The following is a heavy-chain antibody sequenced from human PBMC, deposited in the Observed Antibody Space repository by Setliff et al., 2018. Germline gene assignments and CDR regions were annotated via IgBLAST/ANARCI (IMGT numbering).Heavy chain of an antibody. J-gene: IGHJ3*02. V-gene: IGHV3-48*04. CDR3: ARDWSNNYWAFDI. CDR1: GFTFSSYS. CDR2: ISSSSSTI. D-gene: IGHD1-1*01. Sequence: GGSLRLSCAASGFTFSSYSMNWVRQAPGKGLEWVSYISSSSSTIYYADSVKGRFTISRDNAKNSLYLQMNSLRAEDTAVYYCARDWSNNYWAFDIWGLGTVVTVSS.